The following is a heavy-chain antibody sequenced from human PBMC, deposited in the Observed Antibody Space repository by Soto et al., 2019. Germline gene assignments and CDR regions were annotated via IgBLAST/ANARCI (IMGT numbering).Heavy chain of an antibody. CDR3: ARASSSSLYYYGMDV. CDR2: INPNSGGT. Sequence: ASVKVSCKASGSTFTGYYMHWVRQAPGQGLEWMGWINPNSGGTNYAQKFQGWVTMTRDTSISTAYMELSRLRSDDTAVYYCARASSSSLYYYGMDVWGQGTTVTVSS. D-gene: IGHD6-13*01. J-gene: IGHJ6*02. CDR1: GSTFTGYY. V-gene: IGHV1-2*04.